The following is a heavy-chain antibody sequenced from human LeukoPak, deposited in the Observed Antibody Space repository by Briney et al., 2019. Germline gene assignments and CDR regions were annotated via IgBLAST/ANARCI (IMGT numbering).Heavy chain of an antibody. Sequence: GGSLRLSCAASGFTFSSYWMSWVRQAPGKGLEWVAYIKQDGSEKYYVDSVKGRFTISRDNAKNPLYLQMNSLRAEDTAVYYCARVILYGSGSYYIDYWGQGTLVTVSS. J-gene: IGHJ4*02. D-gene: IGHD3-10*01. V-gene: IGHV3-7*03. CDR1: GFTFSSYW. CDR2: IKQDGSEK. CDR3: ARVILYGSGSYYIDY.